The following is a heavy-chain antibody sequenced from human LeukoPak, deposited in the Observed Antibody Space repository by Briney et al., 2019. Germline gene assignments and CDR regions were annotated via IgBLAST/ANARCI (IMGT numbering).Heavy chain of an antibody. Sequence: GSLSLSRSVSLFTFSTYVMHWVRQAPGRGLEYVSAISSNGDNTYYADSVKGRFTISRYNSKNTLYLQMSSLRADNAAVYYCVRGSGYWGQGTLVTVSS. CDR3: VRGSGY. J-gene: IGHJ4*02. D-gene: IGHD3-10*01. CDR1: LFTFSTYV. V-gene: IGHV3-64D*06. CDR2: ISSNGDNT.